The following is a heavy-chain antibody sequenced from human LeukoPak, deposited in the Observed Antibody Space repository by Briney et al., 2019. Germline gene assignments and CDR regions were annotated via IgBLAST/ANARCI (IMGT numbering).Heavy chain of an antibody. CDR1: GFSFSNYW. V-gene: IGHV3-11*01. CDR3: AKRRDYFDY. CDR2: ISGSGSST. J-gene: IGHJ4*02. Sequence: PGGSLRLSCAASGFSFSNYWMGWVRQAPGKGLEWLSYISGSGSSTYYADSVRGRFNISRDNSQNSLYLQMNSLRTEDTAVYYCAKRRDYFDYWGQGALVTVSS.